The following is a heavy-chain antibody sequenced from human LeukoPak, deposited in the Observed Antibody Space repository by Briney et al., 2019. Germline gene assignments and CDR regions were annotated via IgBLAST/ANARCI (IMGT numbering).Heavy chain of an antibody. Sequence: PGGSLRLSCTASGFTLGDYAMSWFRQAPGKGLEWVGFIRSKAYGGTTEYAASVKGRFTISRDDSKSIAYLQMNSLKTEDTAVYYCTRTGYSSGYSYYFDYWGQGTLVTVSS. D-gene: IGHD3-22*01. CDR1: GFTLGDYA. J-gene: IGHJ4*02. CDR3: TRTGYSSGYSYYFDY. V-gene: IGHV3-49*03. CDR2: IRSKAYGGTT.